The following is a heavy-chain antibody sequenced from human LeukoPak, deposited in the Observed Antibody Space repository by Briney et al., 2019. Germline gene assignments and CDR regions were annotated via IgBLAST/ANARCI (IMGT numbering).Heavy chain of an antibody. CDR2: INPNNGST. V-gene: IGHV1-2*02. CDR1: GYTFTGDY. D-gene: IGHD2-2*01. CDR3: ARDGGVVVPAAPNY. J-gene: IGHJ4*02. Sequence: GASVKVSCKASGYTFTGDYLHWVREAPGQRREWMGGINPNNGSTNCQQKLRRRDAGTRDPAMSTAYMELSRWTADNPAVYYCARDGGVVVPAAPNYWGQGTLVTVS.